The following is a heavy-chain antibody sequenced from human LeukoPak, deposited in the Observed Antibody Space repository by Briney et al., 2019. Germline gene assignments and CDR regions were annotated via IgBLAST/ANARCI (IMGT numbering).Heavy chain of an antibody. CDR2: INSDDSSA. J-gene: IGHJ4*02. CDR3: TRDLIY. Sequence: PGGSLRLSCAASGFTFSRYWMHWVRQAPGKGLVWVSRINSDDSSATYADSVKGRFTISRDNAKNMLYLQMNSLSADDTAVYYCTRDLIYGGQGTLVTVSS. D-gene: IGHD2/OR15-2a*01. V-gene: IGHV3-74*01. CDR1: GFTFSRYW.